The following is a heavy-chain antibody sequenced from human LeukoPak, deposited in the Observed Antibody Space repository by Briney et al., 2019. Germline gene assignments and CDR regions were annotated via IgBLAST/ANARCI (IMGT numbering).Heavy chain of an antibody. J-gene: IGHJ4*02. CDR1: GFTVSSNY. Sequence: PGGSLRLSCAASGFTVSSNYMSWVSQAPGKGLEWVSVIYSGGGTYYADSVKGRFTISRDNPKNTLYLQMNSLRAEDTAVYYCARVQWLSFDYWGQGTLVTVSS. CDR3: ARVQWLSFDY. CDR2: IYSGGGT. V-gene: IGHV3-53*01. D-gene: IGHD3-22*01.